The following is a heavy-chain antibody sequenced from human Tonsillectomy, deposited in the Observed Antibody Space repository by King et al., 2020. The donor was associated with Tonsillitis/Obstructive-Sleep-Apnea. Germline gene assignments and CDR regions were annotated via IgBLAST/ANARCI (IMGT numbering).Heavy chain of an antibody. CDR1: GFSLSNARIG. CDR2: IFLNDEK. J-gene: IGHJ3*02. Sequence: TLKESGPVLVKPTETLTLTCTVSGFSLSNARIGVSWIRQPPVKTLEWLSHIFLNDEKSYSTSLKNRLTISKDTSKNQVVLTMTNMDPVDTATYYCARIAVFPDAFDIWGQGTMVTVSS. CDR3: ARIAVFPDAFDI. D-gene: IGHD2-21*01. V-gene: IGHV2-26*01.